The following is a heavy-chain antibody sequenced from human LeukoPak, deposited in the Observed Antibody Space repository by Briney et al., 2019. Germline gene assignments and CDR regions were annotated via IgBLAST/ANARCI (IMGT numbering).Heavy chain of an antibody. D-gene: IGHD2-2*01. CDR1: GFTFSSYA. V-gene: IGHV3-30-3*01. CDR2: ISYDGSNK. Sequence: GGSLRLSCAASGFTFSSYAMHWVRQAPGKGLEWVAVISYDGSNKHYADSVKGRFTISRDNSKNTLYLQMNSLRAEDTAVYYCAREGVDIVVVPAAVTGFDYWGQGTLVTVSS. J-gene: IGHJ4*02. CDR3: AREGVDIVVVPAAVTGFDY.